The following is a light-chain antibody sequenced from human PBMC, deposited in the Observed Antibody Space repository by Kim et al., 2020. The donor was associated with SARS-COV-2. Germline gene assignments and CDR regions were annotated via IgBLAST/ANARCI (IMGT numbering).Light chain of an antibody. CDR2: EVN. CDR3: TSYAGSNNLDV. V-gene: IGLV2-8*01. Sequence: QSVTRSHTGTSSQIDAYKTVSWYQQHPGNSPKLMIYEVNRRPSGVPDRFSGSKSGNTASLTVSGLQAEDEADYYCTSYAGSNNLDVFGTGTKVTVL. J-gene: IGLJ1*01. CDR1: SSQIDAYKT.